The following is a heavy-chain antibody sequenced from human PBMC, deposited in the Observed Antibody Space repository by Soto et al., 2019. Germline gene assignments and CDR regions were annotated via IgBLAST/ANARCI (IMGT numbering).Heavy chain of an antibody. CDR3: ARDASNDYGDLDY. V-gene: IGHV3-30-3*01. CDR1: GFTFSNSA. CDR2: ISFDGSNK. Sequence: QVQLVESGGGVVQPGRSLRLSCAASGFTFSNSAIHWVRQAPGKGLEWVAFISFDGSNKYFADSVKSRFSISRDNSKNTLYLQINSLRAEDTAVYYCARDASNDYGDLDYWGQGTLVTVSS. J-gene: IGHJ4*02. D-gene: IGHD4-17*01.